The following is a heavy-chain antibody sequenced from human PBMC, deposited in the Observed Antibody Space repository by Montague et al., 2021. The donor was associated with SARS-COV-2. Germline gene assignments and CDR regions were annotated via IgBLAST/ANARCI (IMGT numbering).Heavy chain of an antibody. Sequence: SLRLSCAASVFTLTTHWMNLVRQAPGKGLEWVANINEDGSQKYYXDSVKGRFTISRDNARNSLFLQMTGLRAEDTAVYYCTALRRTDPFDYWGQGDLVTVSS. CDR3: TALRRTDPFDY. D-gene: IGHD2-21*02. J-gene: IGHJ4*02. V-gene: IGHV3-7*01. CDR1: VFTLTTHW. CDR2: INEDGSQK.